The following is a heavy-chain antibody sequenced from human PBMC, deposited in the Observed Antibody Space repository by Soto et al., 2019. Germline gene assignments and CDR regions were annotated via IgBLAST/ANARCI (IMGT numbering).Heavy chain of an antibody. CDR1: GFSLTASGVG. J-gene: IGHJ4*02. V-gene: IGHV2-5*02. CDR3: ARFLSSSTGLYYFDY. D-gene: IGHD2-2*01. CDR2: IYWDDDQ. Sequence: QITLKESGPTVVKPTQTLTLTCTFSGFSLTASGVGVGWIRQPPGKALEWLALIYWDDDQRYSPSLKSRLTITKDTSKHQVVLTMTNMDPVDTATYYCARFLSSSTGLYYFDYWGQGTLVTVSS.